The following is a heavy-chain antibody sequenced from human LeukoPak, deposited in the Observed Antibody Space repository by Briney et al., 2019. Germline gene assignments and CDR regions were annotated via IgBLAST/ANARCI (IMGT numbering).Heavy chain of an antibody. J-gene: IGHJ4*02. Sequence: SETLSLTCTVSGGSISSGSYYWSWIRQPAGKGLEWIGRIYTSGSTNYNPSLKSRVTISVDTSKNQFSLKLSSVTAADTAVYYYARDRSYYYGSGALFDYRGQGTLVTVSS. D-gene: IGHD3-10*01. V-gene: IGHV4-61*02. CDR3: ARDRSYYYGSGALFDY. CDR2: IYTSGST. CDR1: GGSISSGSYY.